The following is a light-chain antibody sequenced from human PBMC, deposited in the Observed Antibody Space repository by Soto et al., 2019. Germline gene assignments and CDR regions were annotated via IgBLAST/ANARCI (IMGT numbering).Light chain of an antibody. CDR3: KQRSNWPST. V-gene: IGKV3-11*01. J-gene: IGKJ5*01. CDR1: QSVSSY. Sequence: EIVLTQSPATLSLSPGERATLSCRASQSVSSYLAWYQQKPGQAPRLLIYDASNRATGIPARFSGSGSGTDFTLTIRSLEPEDFAVYYCKQRSNWPSTFGQGTRLEIK. CDR2: DAS.